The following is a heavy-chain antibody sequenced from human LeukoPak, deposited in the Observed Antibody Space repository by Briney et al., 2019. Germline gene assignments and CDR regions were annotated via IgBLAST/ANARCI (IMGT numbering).Heavy chain of an antibody. CDR3: ARDHDSSGVDY. CDR2: INDSGSS. V-gene: IGHV4-34*01. D-gene: IGHD3-22*01. Sequence: SETLSLTCAVYGGSFGGYYWSWIRQPPGKGLEWIGEINDSGSSNCIPSLKSRVTISVDRSKNQFSLRLNSVTPEDTAVYYCARDHDSSGVDYWGQGTLVTVSS. J-gene: IGHJ4*02. CDR1: GGSFGGYY.